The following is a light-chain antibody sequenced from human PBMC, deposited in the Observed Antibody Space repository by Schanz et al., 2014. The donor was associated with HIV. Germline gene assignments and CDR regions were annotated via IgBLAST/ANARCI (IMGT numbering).Light chain of an antibody. CDR1: SMAFSSSNF. Sequence: QSALTQPTSVSGSPGQSITISCTGASMAFSSSNFVSWYQQHPGEAPRLIIYDVTSRPSGVSARFSASKTGETASLTISGLQAEDEADYYCCSYAGSYTFYVFGTGTKLTVL. CDR3: CSYAGSYTFYV. J-gene: IGLJ1*01. CDR2: DVT. V-gene: IGLV2-14*03.